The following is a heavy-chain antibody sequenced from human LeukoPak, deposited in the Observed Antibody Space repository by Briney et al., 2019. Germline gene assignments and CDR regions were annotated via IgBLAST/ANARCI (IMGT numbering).Heavy chain of an antibody. CDR3: ARSDLGPFDY. V-gene: IGHV3-21*01. Sequence: GGSLRLSCAASGFTFSSYSMNWVRQAPGKGLEWVSSLTSSSSYLYYADSVKGRFTISRDNARNSLFLQMNSLRAEDTAVYYCARSDLGPFDYWGQGTLVTVSS. D-gene: IGHD3-16*01. CDR1: GFTFSSYS. J-gene: IGHJ4*02. CDR2: LTSSSSYL.